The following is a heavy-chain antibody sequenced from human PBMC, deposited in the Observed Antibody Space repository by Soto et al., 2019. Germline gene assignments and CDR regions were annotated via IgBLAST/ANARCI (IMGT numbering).Heavy chain of an antibody. CDR3: ARRHSGLEFCSGGSCYATAFDY. Sequence: SETLSLTWPVSGGSLSSSSYYWAWLRQPPGKGLEWIGRINYRGTTYYNPSLKSRVTTSVDTSKNQFSLKMSSVTAADTVVYYCARRHSGLEFCSGGSCYATAFDYWGQGTLVTVS. CDR1: GGSLSSSSYY. CDR2: INYRGTT. D-gene: IGHD2-15*01. V-gene: IGHV4-39*01. J-gene: IGHJ4*02.